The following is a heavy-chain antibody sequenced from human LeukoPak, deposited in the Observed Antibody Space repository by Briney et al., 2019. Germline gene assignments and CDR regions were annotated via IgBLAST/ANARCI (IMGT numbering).Heavy chain of an antibody. CDR2: MNPNSGNT. CDR3: ARGRYFGWLLFHRAYYFDY. J-gene: IGHJ4*02. Sequence: ASVKVSCKASGYTFTSYDINWVRQATGQGLEWMGWMNPNSGNTGYAQKFQGRVTITRNTSISTAYMELSSLRSEDTAVYYCARGRYFGWLLFHRAYYFDYWGQGTLVTVSS. CDR1: GYTFTSYD. D-gene: IGHD3-9*01. V-gene: IGHV1-8*03.